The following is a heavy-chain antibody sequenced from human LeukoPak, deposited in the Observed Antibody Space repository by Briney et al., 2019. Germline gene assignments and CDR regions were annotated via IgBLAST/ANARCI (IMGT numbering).Heavy chain of an antibody. CDR1: GFIFRSYE. CDR2: ISSSGSTI. J-gene: IGHJ4*02. Sequence: GSLRLSCAASGFIFRSYEMNWVRQAPGKGLEWVSYISSSGSTIYYADSVKGRFTLSRDNAKNSLYLQMNSLRAEDTAVYYCARTGGSYPYYFEYWGQGTLVTVSS. CDR3: ARTGGSYPYYFEY. D-gene: IGHD1-26*01. V-gene: IGHV3-48*03.